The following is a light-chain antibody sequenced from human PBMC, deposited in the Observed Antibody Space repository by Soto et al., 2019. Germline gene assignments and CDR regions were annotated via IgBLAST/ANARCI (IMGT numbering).Light chain of an antibody. V-gene: IGKV2-30*01. CDR2: KAS. Sequence: DVVMTQSPLSLPVTLGQPASISCRSSQSLVYSDGYAYLNWFQQRPGQSPRRLIYKASNRDSGVPERFSGSGSGPDFTLQIDRVEAEDVGIYYCMQGTHWPPTFGRGTRVEIK. CDR1: QSLVYSDGYAY. CDR3: MQGTHWPPT. J-gene: IGKJ1*01.